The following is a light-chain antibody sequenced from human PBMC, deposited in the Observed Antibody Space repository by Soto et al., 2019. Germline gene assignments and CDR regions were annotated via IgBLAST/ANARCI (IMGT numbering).Light chain of an antibody. Sequence: DIQMTQSPSTLSASVGDRVTITCRASQSISSWLAWYQQKPGKAPKLLVYRASSLEGGVPSRFSGSGSGTEFTLTINSLQPDDFATYYCQQYHNYRTFGQGTKVDIK. CDR2: RAS. J-gene: IGKJ1*01. CDR1: QSISSW. V-gene: IGKV1-5*03. CDR3: QQYHNYRT.